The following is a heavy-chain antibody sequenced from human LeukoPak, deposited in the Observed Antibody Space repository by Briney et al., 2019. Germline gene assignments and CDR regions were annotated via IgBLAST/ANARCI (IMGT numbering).Heavy chain of an antibody. CDR1: GFTFGDYA. CDR2: IRSKAYGGTT. Sequence: PGGSLRLSCTASGFTFGDYAMSWFRQAPGKGLEWVGFIRSKAYGGTTEYAASVKGRFTISRDDSKSIAYLQMNSLKTEDTAVYYCTRDEGVNYYYYMDVWGKGTTVTVSS. J-gene: IGHJ6*03. CDR3: TRDEGVNYYYYMDV. D-gene: IGHD3-10*01. V-gene: IGHV3-49*03.